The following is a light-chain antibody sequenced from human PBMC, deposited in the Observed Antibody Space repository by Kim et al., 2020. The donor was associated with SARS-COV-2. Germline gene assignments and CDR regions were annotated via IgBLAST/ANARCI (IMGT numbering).Light chain of an antibody. V-gene: IGLV1-40*01. CDR3: QSYDSSLSGYV. Sequence: QWVTLSRTGNISNIGSGFDVHCYQQLPGTTPKFLIYSNNNRPSGVPDRFSGSKSGTSASLAITGLQAEDEADYYCQSYDSSLSGYVFGTGTTVTVL. CDR1: ISNIGSGFD. J-gene: IGLJ1*01. CDR2: SNN.